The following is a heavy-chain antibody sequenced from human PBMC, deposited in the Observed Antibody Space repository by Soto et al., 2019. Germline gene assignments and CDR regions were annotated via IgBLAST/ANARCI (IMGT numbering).Heavy chain of an antibody. CDR3: QLAVLGKVPSYSDY. V-gene: IGHV4-31*03. CDR2: IYYSGST. J-gene: IGHJ4*02. CDR1: GGSISSGGYY. Sequence: QVQLQESGPGLVKPSQTLSLTCTVSGGSISSGGYYWSWIRQHPGKGLEWIGYIYYSGSTYYNPSLKRRVTISVVTSVNRFSLKLSSVTAADMAVYYCQLAVLGKVPSYSDYWGQGTLVTVST. D-gene: IGHD5-18*01.